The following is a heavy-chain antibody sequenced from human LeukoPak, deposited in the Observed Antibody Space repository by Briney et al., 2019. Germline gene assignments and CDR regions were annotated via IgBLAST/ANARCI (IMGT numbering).Heavy chain of an antibody. D-gene: IGHD1-26*01. J-gene: IGHJ4*02. CDR1: GFRFGDYW. CDR3: ARVGAWDLQRVFEY. CDR2: IKQDGAEE. Sequence: GGSLRLSCAASGFRFGDYWMTWARHIPGKGLEWVANIKQDGAEEHYAESVEGRFIISRDNAKNSLYLEMDILKVEDTAVYYCARVGAWDLQRVFEYWGQGTLVTVSS. V-gene: IGHV3-7*01.